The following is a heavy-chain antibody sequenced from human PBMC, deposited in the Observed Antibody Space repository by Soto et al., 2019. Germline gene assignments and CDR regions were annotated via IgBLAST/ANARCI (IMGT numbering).Heavy chain of an antibody. CDR1: GFTFDDYA. Sequence: GGSLRLSCAASGFTFDDYAMHWVRQAPGKGLEWVSGISWNSGTIGYADSVKGRFTISRDNAKNSLYLQMNSLRPEDTALYYCAKARTHCSNDRCSEGIDYWGQGTLVTVSS. CDR3: AKARTHCSNDRCSEGIDY. J-gene: IGHJ4*02. D-gene: IGHD2-15*01. V-gene: IGHV3-9*01. CDR2: ISWNSGTI.